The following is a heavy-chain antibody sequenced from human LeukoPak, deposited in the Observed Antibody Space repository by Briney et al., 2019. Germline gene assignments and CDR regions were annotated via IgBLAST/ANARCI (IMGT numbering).Heavy chain of an antibody. D-gene: IGHD6-13*01. V-gene: IGHV1-2*02. Sequence: ASVKVSCKASGYTFIDYYIHWVRQAPGQGLEWLGWIVPNSGGTNYAQNFQGRVTMTRDTSISTAYMELSSLTSDDTALYYCMRAAGTAPSYAFDIWGQGTMVTVSS. CDR3: MRAAGTAPSYAFDI. CDR1: GYTFIDYY. J-gene: IGHJ3*02. CDR2: IVPNSGGT.